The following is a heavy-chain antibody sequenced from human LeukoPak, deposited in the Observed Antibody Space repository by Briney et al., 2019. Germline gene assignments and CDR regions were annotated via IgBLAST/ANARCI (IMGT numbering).Heavy chain of an antibody. CDR2: INHSGTT. J-gene: IGHJ5*02. CDR1: GGSFSGYY. Sequence: SETLSLTCAVYGGSFSGYYWSWIRQSPGKGLEWIGEINHSGTTNYNPSLKSRVTISVDTSKNQLSLKLRSVTAADTAVYYCARIVVVSAAQYNWFDPLRQGTLVTVSS. V-gene: IGHV4-34*01. D-gene: IGHD2-2*01. CDR3: ARIVVVSAAQYNWFDP.